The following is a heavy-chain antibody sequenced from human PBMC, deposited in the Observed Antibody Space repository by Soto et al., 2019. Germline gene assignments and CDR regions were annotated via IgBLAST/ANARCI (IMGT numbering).Heavy chain of an antibody. CDR1: GYSFTSYW. CDR2: IDPSDSYT. D-gene: IGHD6-6*01. CDR3: ARNDRYSSSSTTEFDP. Sequence: GESLKISCKGSGYSFTSYWISCVRQMPGKGLEWMGRIDPSDSYTNYSPSFQGHVTISADKSISTAYLQWSSLKASDTAMCYCARNDRYSSSSTTEFDPWGQGTLVTVSS. V-gene: IGHV5-10-1*01. J-gene: IGHJ5*02.